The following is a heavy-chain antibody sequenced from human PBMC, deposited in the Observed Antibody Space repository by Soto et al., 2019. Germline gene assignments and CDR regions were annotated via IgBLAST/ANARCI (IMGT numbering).Heavy chain of an antibody. J-gene: IGHJ4*02. CDR1: GFTFSSYS. D-gene: IGHD5-18*01. CDR2: ISSSSSYI. V-gene: IGHV3-21*01. Sequence: EVQLVESGGGLVQPGGSLRLSCAASGFTFSSYSMNWVRQAPGKGLEGVSAISSSSSYIYYADSVKGRFTISRANDKNSLYLQMNSLRAEDTAVYYCARDQPGYSYGYGLGDWGQGTLVTVS. CDR3: ARDQPGYSYGYGLGD.